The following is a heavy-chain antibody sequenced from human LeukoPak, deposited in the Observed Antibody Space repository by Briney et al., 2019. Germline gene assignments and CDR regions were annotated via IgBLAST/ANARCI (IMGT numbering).Heavy chain of an antibody. CDR1: GFTFDDYA. CDR2: ISGDGGRT. CDR3: AKDLASLYDAFDI. Sequence: GGSLRLSCAASGFTFDDYAMDWVRQALGKGLEWVSLISGDGGRTFYADSVKGRFTISRDNSKNSLYLQMNSLRTEDTALYYCAKDLASLYDAFDIWGQGTMVTVSS. V-gene: IGHV3-43*02. J-gene: IGHJ3*02.